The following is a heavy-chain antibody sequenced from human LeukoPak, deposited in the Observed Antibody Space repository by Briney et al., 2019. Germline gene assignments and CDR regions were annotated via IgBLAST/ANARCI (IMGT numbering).Heavy chain of an antibody. V-gene: IGHV3-23*01. CDR2: IRGSGAGT. CDR1: GLTFSSHA. CDR3: AKGYSSSWHYSHFQD. J-gene: IGHJ1*01. D-gene: IGHD6-13*01. Sequence: GGSLRLSCAASGLTFSSHAMSWVRQAPGMGLEWVSSIRGSGAGTYYADSVKGRFTISRDNSKNTLYLQMNNLRDEDTAVYYCAKGYSSSWHYSHFQDWGQGTVVTVSS.